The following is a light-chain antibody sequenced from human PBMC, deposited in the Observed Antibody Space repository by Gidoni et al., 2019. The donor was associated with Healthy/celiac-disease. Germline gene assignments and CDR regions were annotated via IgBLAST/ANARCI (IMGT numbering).Light chain of an antibody. CDR2: KAS. V-gene: IGKV1-5*03. CDR3: QQSRT. Sequence: ITCRASQSISSWLAWYQQQPGKAPKLLIYKASRLESGVPSRFSGSGSGTEFTPTISSLQPDDFATYYCQQSRTFGQGTKVEIK. J-gene: IGKJ1*01. CDR1: QSISSW.